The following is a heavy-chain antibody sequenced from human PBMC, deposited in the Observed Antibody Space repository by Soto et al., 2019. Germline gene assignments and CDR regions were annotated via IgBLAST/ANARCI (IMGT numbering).Heavy chain of an antibody. V-gene: IGHV1-69*13. J-gene: IGHJ6*02. CDR3: ARRDIVVVPAAPYSYYYGMDV. D-gene: IGHD2-2*01. CDR2: IIPIFGTA. Sequence: ASVKVSCKASGGTFSSYAISWVRQAPGQGLEWMGGIIPIFGTANYAQKFQGRVTITAGESTSTAYMELSSLRSEDTAVYYCARRDIVVVPAAPYSYYYGMDVWGQGTTVTVSS. CDR1: GGTFSSYA.